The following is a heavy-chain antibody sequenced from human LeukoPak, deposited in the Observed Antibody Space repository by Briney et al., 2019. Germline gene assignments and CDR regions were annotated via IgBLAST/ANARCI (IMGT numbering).Heavy chain of an antibody. Sequence: PGGSLRLSCAASGFTFSSYSTNWVRQAPGKGLEWVSSISSSSSYIYYADSVKGRFTISRDNAKNTLYLQMNSLRAEDTAVYYCAKEIFGVPGADWGQGTLVTVSS. CDR1: GFTFSSYS. D-gene: IGHD3-3*01. CDR2: ISSSSSYI. J-gene: IGHJ4*02. CDR3: AKEIFGVPGAD. V-gene: IGHV3-21*04.